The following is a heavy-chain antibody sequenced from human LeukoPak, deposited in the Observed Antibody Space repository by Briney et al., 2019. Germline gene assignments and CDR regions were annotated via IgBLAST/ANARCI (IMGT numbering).Heavy chain of an antibody. CDR1: GFTFSSYS. CDR3: ARDNRPNVSNYPPDY. D-gene: IGHD4-11*01. J-gene: IGHJ4*02. V-gene: IGHV3-21*01. Sequence: GGSLRLSCAASGFTFSSYSMNWVRQAPGKGLEWVSSISSSSSYIYYADSVKGRFTISRDNAKNSLYLQMNSLRAEDTAVYYCARDNRPNVSNYPPDYWGQGTLVTVSS. CDR2: ISSSSSYI.